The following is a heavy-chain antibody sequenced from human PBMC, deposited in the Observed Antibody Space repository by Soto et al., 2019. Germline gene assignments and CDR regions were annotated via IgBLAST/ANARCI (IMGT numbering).Heavy chain of an antibody. CDR2: IYGGGST. Sequence: EVQLVESGGGLVQPGGSLRLSCAASGFSVSSSYMSWVRQAPGKGLEWVSVIYGGGSTYYADSVKGRFTISRDNSKNTLYLQMNSLRAEDTAVYYCARMYYYDGSGYYYKYWYFDLWGRGTLVTVSS. CDR1: GFSVSSSY. D-gene: IGHD3-22*01. CDR3: ARMYYYDGSGYYYKYWYFDL. V-gene: IGHV3-66*01. J-gene: IGHJ2*01.